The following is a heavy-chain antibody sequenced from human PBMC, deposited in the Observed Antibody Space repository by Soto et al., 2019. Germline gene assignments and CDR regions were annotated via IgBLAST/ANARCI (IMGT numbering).Heavy chain of an antibody. J-gene: IGHJ6*02. CDR1: GYTFTGYY. D-gene: IGHD3-9*01. Sequence: AASVKVSCKASGYTFTGYYMHWVRQAPGQGLEWMGWINPNSGGTNYAQKFQGWVTMTRDTSISTAYMELSRLRSDDTAVYYCARSYDILNRYYLDVWGQGTTVTVSS. CDR3: ARSYDILNRYYLDV. CDR2: INPNSGGT. V-gene: IGHV1-2*04.